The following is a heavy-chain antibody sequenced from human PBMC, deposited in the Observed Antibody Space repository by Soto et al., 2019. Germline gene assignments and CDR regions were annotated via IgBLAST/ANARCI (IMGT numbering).Heavy chain of an antibody. CDR2: IYPGDSDT. J-gene: IGHJ4*02. Sequence: PGESLKISCKGSGYTFTTSWIGWVRQMPGKGLEWMGIIYPGDSDTRYSPSFQGQVTISTDNSISTAYLQWRSLRASDTAMYYCARLARTFYGTIILSPSGYFDYWGQGTLVTVSS. CDR1: GYTFTTSW. V-gene: IGHV5-51*01. CDR3: ARLARTFYGTIILSPSGYFDY. D-gene: IGHD3-3*01.